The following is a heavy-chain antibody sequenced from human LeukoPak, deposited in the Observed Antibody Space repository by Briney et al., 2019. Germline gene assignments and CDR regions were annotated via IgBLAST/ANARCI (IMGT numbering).Heavy chain of an antibody. CDR1: GFTFSSYS. CDR2: ISSSSSYI. Sequence: GGSLRLSCAASGFTFSSYSMNWVRQAPGKGLEWVSSISSSSSYIYYADSVKGRFTISRDNAKNSLYLQMNSLRAEDTAVYYCARALYHYYDSSGTYYFDYWGQGTLVTVSS. CDR3: ARALYHYYDSSGTYYFDY. D-gene: IGHD3-22*01. V-gene: IGHV3-21*01. J-gene: IGHJ4*02.